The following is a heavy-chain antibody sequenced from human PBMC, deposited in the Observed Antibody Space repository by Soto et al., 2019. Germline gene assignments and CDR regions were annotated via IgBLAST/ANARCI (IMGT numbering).Heavy chain of an antibody. CDR3: AKDRSESRYFDY. J-gene: IGHJ4*02. V-gene: IGHV3-30*18. CDR1: GFTLSSYD. D-gene: IGHD3-3*01. Sequence: QVQLVESGGGVVQPGRSLKLSCVASGFTLSSYDIHWVRQAPGKGLEWVALISYDGSNKYYADSVKGRFTVSRDNSKNTLYLQMNSLRGEDTAVYYCAKDRSESRYFDYWGQGTLVTFSS. CDR2: ISYDGSNK.